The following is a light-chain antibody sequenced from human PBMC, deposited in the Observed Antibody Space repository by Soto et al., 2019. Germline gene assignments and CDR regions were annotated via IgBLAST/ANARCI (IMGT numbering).Light chain of an antibody. CDR1: SGDIGSYTY. CDR3: SSYTTNSPPVV. CDR2: EVT. V-gene: IGLV2-14*01. J-gene: IGLJ2*01. Sequence: QSALTQPACVSGSPGQSITISCTGTSGDIGSYTYVSWYQQYPGKAPKLLISEVTNRPSGVSNRFSGSKSGNTASLTISGLQAEDEAHYYCSSYTTNSPPVVFGGGTKVTVL.